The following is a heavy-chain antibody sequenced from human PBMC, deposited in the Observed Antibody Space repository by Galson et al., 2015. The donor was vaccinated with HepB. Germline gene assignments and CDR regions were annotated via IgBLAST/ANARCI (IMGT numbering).Heavy chain of an antibody. CDR1: GFTFSNYA. D-gene: IGHD2-2*01. J-gene: IGHJ4*02. CDR2: ISASGDRT. Sequence: SLRLSCAASGFTFSNYAMTWVRQAPGKGLEWASGISASGDRTFYAESVKGRVTISRDNSKNTLYLQINSLRAEDTAVYYCARDSVQYCNSTSCYWAFDYWGQGTLVTVSS. CDR3: ARDSVQYCNSTSCYWAFDY. V-gene: IGHV3-23*01.